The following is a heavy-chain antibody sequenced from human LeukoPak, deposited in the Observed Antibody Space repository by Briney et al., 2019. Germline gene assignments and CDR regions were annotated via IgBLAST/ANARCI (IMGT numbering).Heavy chain of an antibody. CDR3: ARDPESPAFDIDY. V-gene: IGHV1-2*02. Sequence: GASVTVSCKASGYTFRDYYIHWVRLAPGQGLEWMGWINPNSGGTNYEGKFKDRVTMTRDTSISTAYMELTRLRSDDTAVYYCARDPESPAFDIDYWGQGTLVTVSS. CDR1: GYTFRDYY. CDR2: INPNSGGT. J-gene: IGHJ4*02. D-gene: IGHD2-15*01.